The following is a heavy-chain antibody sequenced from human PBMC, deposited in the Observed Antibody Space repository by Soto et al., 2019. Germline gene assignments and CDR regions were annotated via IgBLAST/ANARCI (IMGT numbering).Heavy chain of an antibody. CDR2: INHSGST. V-gene: IGHV4-34*01. CDR3: ARGKPLSKYCSSTSCYTPRVGFGMDV. CDR1: GGSFSGYY. D-gene: IGHD2-2*02. Sequence: SETLSLTCAVYGGSFSGYYWSWIRQPPGKGLEWIGEINHSGSTNCNPSLKSRVTISVDTSKNQFSLKLSSVTAADTAVYYCARGKPLSKYCSSTSCYTPRVGFGMDVWGQGTTVTVSS. J-gene: IGHJ6*02.